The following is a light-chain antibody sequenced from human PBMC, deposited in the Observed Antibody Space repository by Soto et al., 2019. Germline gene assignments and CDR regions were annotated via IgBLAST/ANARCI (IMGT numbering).Light chain of an antibody. CDR3: SSHTTYNTRV. V-gene: IGLV2-14*01. CDR1: SSDVGAYNY. J-gene: IGLJ1*01. CDR2: EVS. Sequence: QSVLTQPASVSGSPGQSIAISCTGTSSDVGAYNYVSWYQQHPGNAPKLIIHEVSNRPSGVSDRFSGSKSGNTASLTISGLQADDEADDDSSSHTTYNTRVFGTGTKVTVL.